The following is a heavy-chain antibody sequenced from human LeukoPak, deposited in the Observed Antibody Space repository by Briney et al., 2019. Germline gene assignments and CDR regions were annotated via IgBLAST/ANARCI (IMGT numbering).Heavy chain of an antibody. D-gene: IGHD6-19*01. CDR2: IYSSGST. V-gene: IGHV4-4*07. Sequence: PSETLSLTCTVSGGSISSHYWSWIRQPAGKGLEWIGRIYSSGSTNYNPSLESRVTMSIDTSKNQYSLKLTSVTAADTAVYYCAKGGRGMAVPEFDYWGQGTLVTVSS. J-gene: IGHJ4*02. CDR3: AKGGRGMAVPEFDY. CDR1: GGSISSHY.